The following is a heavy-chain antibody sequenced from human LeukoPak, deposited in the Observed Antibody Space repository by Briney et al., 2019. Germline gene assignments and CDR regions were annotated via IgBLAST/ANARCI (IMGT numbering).Heavy chain of an antibody. Sequence: GESLKISCKGSGYSFTSYWIGWVRQMPGKGLEWMGIIYPGDSDTRYSPSFQGQVTIPADKSISTAYLQWSSLKASDTAMSYXARXLXGVXGYFDYXGQGTLVTVSS. CDR1: GYSFTSYW. D-gene: IGHD7-27*01. J-gene: IGHJ4*02. CDR3: ARXLXGVXGYFDY. CDR2: IYPGDSDT. V-gene: IGHV5-51*01.